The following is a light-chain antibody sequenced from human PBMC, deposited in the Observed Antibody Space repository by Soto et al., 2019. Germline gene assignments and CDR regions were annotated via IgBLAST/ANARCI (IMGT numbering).Light chain of an antibody. Sequence: EIVLTQSPATLSLSPRDRATLSCGASQSVSSIYLAWYQQKPGLAPRLLIYDVSNRFAGVPDRFSGSGSGTDFTLTISRLEPEDFAVYYCQHFVTSLTFGGGTRVDIK. V-gene: IGKV3D-20*01. CDR2: DVS. CDR1: QSVSSIY. J-gene: IGKJ4*01. CDR3: QHFVTSLT.